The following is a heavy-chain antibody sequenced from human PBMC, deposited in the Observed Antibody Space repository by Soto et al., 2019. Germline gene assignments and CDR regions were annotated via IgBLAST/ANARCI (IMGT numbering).Heavy chain of an antibody. CDR3: ARAGVADDYGDLYYYYSGMDV. CDR1: GYTFTSYG. J-gene: IGHJ6*02. V-gene: IGHV1-18*01. D-gene: IGHD4-17*01. CDR2: ISAYNGNT. Sequence: ASVKVSCKASGYTFTSYGISWVRQAPGEGLEWMGWISAYNGNTNYAQKLQGRVTMTTDTSTSTAYMELRSLRSDDTAVYYCARAGVADDYGDLYYYYSGMDVWGQGTTVTVSS.